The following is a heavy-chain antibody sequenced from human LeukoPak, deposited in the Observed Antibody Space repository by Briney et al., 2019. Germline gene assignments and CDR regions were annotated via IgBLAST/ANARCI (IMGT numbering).Heavy chain of an antibody. CDR1: GGTFSSYA. J-gene: IGHJ4*02. Sequence: SVKVSCKASGGTFSSYAISWVRQAPGQGLEWVGRIIPILGIANYAQKFQVRVTITADKSTSTAYMELSSLRSEDTAVYYCARGGGEGSSWVDYWGQGILVTVSS. CDR2: IIPILGIA. CDR3: ARGGGEGSSWVDY. V-gene: IGHV1-69*04. D-gene: IGHD6-13*01.